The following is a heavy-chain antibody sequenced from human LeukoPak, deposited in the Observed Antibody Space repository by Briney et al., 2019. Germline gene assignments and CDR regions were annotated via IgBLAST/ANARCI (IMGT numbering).Heavy chain of an antibody. CDR2: INPSVGRR. D-gene: IGHD3-10*01. Sequence: ASLRVSCTASGYTFTSYYMHSAPQAPGPGREWRGVINPSVGRRTYAQTLQGRVTITRETSTSTVYMDLSSPRSQPTPVYYCGRYLFRGVRGRYYFDYWGQGTLVTVSS. CDR1: GYTFTSYY. V-gene: IGHV1-46*01. CDR3: GRYLFRGVRGRYYFDY. J-gene: IGHJ4*02.